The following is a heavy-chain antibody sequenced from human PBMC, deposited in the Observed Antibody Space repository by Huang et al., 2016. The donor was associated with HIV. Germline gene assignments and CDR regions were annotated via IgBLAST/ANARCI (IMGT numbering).Heavy chain of an antibody. D-gene: IGHD3-22*01. CDR1: GGTFTTYT. J-gene: IGHJ4*02. CDR2: IIPILGKP. V-gene: IGHV1-69*13. Sequence: QVQLVQSGAEVKKPGSSVKVSCKASGGTFTTYTITWVRQAPGQGLEWMGGIIPILGKPNYAQKVQGRVTITADESTSTAYMELSSLRSEDTAVYYCAREYYYDNSGYYFDYWGQGTLVTVSS. CDR3: AREYYYDNSGYYFDY.